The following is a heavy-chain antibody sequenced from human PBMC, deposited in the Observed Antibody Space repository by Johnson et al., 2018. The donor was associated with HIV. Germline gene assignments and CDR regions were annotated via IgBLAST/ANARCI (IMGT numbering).Heavy chain of an antibody. CDR1: GFTFRSYW. J-gene: IGHJ3*02. D-gene: IGHD2-8*01. V-gene: IGHV3-7*01. Sequence: VQLVESGGGVVQPGRSLRLSCAASGFTFRSYWMSWVRQAPGKGLEWVANINQDGSAKYYVDSVKGRFTISRDNAEKSLFLQMNSLTAEDTAVYYCARGYCTYGVCYTRVDGFDIWGQGTMVTVSS. CDR2: INQDGSAK. CDR3: ARGYCTYGVCYTRVDGFDI.